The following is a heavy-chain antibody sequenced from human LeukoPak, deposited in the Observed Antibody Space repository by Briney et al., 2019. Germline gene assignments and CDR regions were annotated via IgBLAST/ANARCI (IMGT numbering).Heavy chain of an antibody. V-gene: IGHV4-59*08. CDR1: GGSIRSYY. J-gene: IGHJ6*02. CDR2: IYYSGST. CDR3: ARKPPSGPGYYYSYGMDV. Sequence: SETLSLTCTVSGGSIRSYYWSWIRQSPGKGLEWIGYIYYSGSTNYNPSLKSRVTISVDTSKNQFSLKLSSVTAADTAVYYCARKPPSGPGYYYSYGMDVWGQGTTVTVSS.